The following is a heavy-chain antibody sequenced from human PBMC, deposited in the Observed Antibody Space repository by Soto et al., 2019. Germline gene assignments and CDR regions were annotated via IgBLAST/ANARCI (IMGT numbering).Heavy chain of an antibody. CDR1: GFGFINYL. CDR2: INPGDSDT. V-gene: IGHV5-51*01. CDR3: ARQVRAGVFDY. J-gene: IGHJ4*02. Sequence: GGALKVCCYGSGFGFINYLVGWVGQMPGKGPEWMMIINPGDSDTRYSPSFQGRVTVSGDKSISTAYLQWNSLEASDTAMYYCARQVRAGVFDYWSQGTLVTVSS.